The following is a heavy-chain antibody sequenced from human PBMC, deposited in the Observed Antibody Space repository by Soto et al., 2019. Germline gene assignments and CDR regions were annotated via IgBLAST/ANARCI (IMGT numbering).Heavy chain of an antibody. Sequence: QVQLVQSGAEVKKPGASVKVSCKASGYTFTSYGLSWVRQAPGQGLEWMGRISAYNYNTNYAQKLQGRVTMTTDRPTSTAYMELRSLRSADAPVYYCAGVVGDLGRGFDPGGQGTLVTVSA. J-gene: IGHJ5*02. CDR3: AGVVGDLGRGFDP. CDR2: ISAYNYNT. CDR1: GYTFTSYG. V-gene: IGHV1-18*01. D-gene: IGHD2-15*01.